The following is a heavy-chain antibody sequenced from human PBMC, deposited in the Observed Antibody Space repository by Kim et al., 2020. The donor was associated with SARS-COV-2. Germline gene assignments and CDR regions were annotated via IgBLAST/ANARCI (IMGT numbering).Heavy chain of an antibody. V-gene: IGHV4-39*07. J-gene: IGHJ4*02. D-gene: IGHD3-9*01. CDR3: ARGDFDWLLYDGFDY. Sequence: PSLKSRVTISVDTSKNQFSLKLSSVTAADTAVYYCARGDFDWLLYDGFDYWGQGTLVTVSS.